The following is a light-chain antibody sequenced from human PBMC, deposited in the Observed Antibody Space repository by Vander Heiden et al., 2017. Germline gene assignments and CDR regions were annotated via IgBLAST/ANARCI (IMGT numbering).Light chain of an antibody. Sequence: QAVLTQPSSLSASPGASASLTCPFRSGINVGTYRIYWYQQKPGSPPQFLLKYRSDSDKQQGSGVPSRFSGSKDASANAGVLLISGLQSEDEADYYCMIRHSSAWVFGGGTKLTVL. J-gene: IGLJ3*02. V-gene: IGLV5-45*02. CDR1: SGINVGTYR. CDR3: MIRHSSAWV. CDR2: YRSDSDK.